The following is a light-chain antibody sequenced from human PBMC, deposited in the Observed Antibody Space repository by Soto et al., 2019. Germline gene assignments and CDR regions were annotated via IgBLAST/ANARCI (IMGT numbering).Light chain of an antibody. CDR3: QQYYSYAPSFT. CDR2: SAS. Sequence: AIRMTQSPSSFSASTGDRVTITCRASQDISNSLAWYQQKPGKAPNLLIYSASTLQSGIPSRFSGSRSGTDCPHTISGLQSEDFATYYCQQYYSYAPSFTFGPGAKVEI. J-gene: IGKJ3*01. CDR1: QDISNS. V-gene: IGKV1-8*01.